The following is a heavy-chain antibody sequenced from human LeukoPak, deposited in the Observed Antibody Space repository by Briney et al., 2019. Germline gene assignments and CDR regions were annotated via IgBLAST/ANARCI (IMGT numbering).Heavy chain of an antibody. CDR2: IYYSGST. Sequence: SETLSLTCTVSGGSISSSSYYWGWIRQPPGKGLKWIGSIYYSGSTYYNPSLKSRVTISVDTSKNQFSLKLSSVTAADTAVYYCARDPYYYGSGSYYKGSWFDPWGQGTLVTVSS. V-gene: IGHV4-39*07. CDR3: ARDPYYYGSGSYYKGSWFDP. J-gene: IGHJ5*02. D-gene: IGHD3-10*01. CDR1: GGSISSSSYY.